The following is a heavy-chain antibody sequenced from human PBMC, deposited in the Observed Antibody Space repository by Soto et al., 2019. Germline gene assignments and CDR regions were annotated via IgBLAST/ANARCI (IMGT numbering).Heavy chain of an antibody. CDR2: INHSGST. CDR1: GGSFSCYY. V-gene: IGHV4-34*01. D-gene: IGHD4-17*01. J-gene: IGHJ4*02. Sequence: PLETLSLTCAVYGGSFSCYYWSWIRQPPGKGLEWIGEINHSGSTNYNPSLKSRVTISVDTSKNQFSLKLSSVTAADTAVYYCARGHGTTVKGGYFDYWGQGTLVTVSS. CDR3: ARGHGTTVKGGYFDY.